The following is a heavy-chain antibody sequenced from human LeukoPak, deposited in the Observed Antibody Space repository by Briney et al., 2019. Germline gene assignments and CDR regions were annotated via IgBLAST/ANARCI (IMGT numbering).Heavy chain of an antibody. CDR1: GFTVSSNY. CDR3: AKAGSSWTFDY. Sequence: GGSLRLSCAASGFTVSSNYMSWVRQAPGKGLEWVSVIYSGGNTYYADSVKGRFTISRDNSKNTLYLQMNSLRAEDTAVYYCAKAGSSWTFDYWGQGTLVTVSS. CDR2: IYSGGNT. J-gene: IGHJ4*02. V-gene: IGHV3-53*01. D-gene: IGHD6-13*01.